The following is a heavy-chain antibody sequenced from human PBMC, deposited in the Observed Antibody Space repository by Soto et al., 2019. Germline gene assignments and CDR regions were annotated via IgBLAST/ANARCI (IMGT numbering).Heavy chain of an antibody. Sequence: EVQLLESGGGLVQPGGSLRLSCAASGFTFNNYAMTWVRQAPGKGLEWVSAICGGGDTTSYADSVKGRFTVSRDGSKNTLYLKMGSLRAEDTALYYCAKGRGGSGSLTPRVDFWGQGTLVTVSS. D-gene: IGHD3-10*01. J-gene: IGHJ4*02. CDR1: GFTFNNYA. CDR2: ICGGGDTT. CDR3: AKGRGGSGSLTPRVDF. V-gene: IGHV3-23*01.